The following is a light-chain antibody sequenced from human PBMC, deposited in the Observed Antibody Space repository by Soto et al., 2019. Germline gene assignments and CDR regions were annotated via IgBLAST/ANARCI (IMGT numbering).Light chain of an antibody. J-gene: IGKJ1*01. CDR2: GAS. CDR3: QQFDSSVT. V-gene: IGKV3-20*01. CDR1: QSVSSTF. Sequence: EIVLTQSPGSLSLSPGERATLSCRASQSVSSTFFAWYQQRPGQAPRLLMYGASSRATGIPERFSGSGSGTDFKLTISRLEPEDFAVYYCQQFDSSVTFGQGTKVEIK.